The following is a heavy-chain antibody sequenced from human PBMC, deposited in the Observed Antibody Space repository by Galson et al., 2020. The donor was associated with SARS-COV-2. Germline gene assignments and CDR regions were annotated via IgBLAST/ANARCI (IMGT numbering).Heavy chain of an antibody. CDR2: INWNGGST. Sequence: GESLKISCAASGFTFDDFGMSWVRQGPGKGLEWVSGINWNGGSTRYADSVEGRFTISRDNTKNSLYLQMNSLRAEDTAFYYCARDGGYGENYYFGMDVWGQGTTVTVSS. J-gene: IGHJ6*02. CDR3: ARDGGYGENYYFGMDV. V-gene: IGHV3-20*04. CDR1: GFTFDDFG. D-gene: IGHD4-17*01.